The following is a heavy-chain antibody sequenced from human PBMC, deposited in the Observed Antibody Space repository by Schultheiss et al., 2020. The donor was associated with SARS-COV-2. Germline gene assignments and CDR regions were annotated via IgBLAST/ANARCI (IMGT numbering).Heavy chain of an antibody. V-gene: IGHV4-59*01. CDR1: GGSISSYY. CDR2: IYYSGST. D-gene: IGHD3-3*01. CDR3: ARQLRFLEWYIHNNWFDP. J-gene: IGHJ5*02. Sequence: SETLSLTCTVSGGSISSYYWSWIRQPPGKGLEWIGYIYYSGSTNYNPSLKSRVTISVDTSKNQFSLKLSSVTAADTAVYYCARQLRFLEWYIHNNWFDPWGQGTLVTVSS.